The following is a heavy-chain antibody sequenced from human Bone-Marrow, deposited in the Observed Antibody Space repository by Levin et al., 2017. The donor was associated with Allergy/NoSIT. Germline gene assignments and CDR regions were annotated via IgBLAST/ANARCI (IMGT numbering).Heavy chain of an antibody. Sequence: PSQTLSLTCTVSGGSISSGGYYWSWIRQHPGKGLEWIGYIYYSGSTYYNPSLKSRVTISVDTSKNQFSLKLSSVTAADTAVYYCARDSAGTTESYFDYWGQGTLVTVSS. CDR3: ARDSAGTTESYFDY. CDR2: IYYSGST. V-gene: IGHV4-31*03. D-gene: IGHD1-7*01. J-gene: IGHJ4*02. CDR1: GGSISSGGYY.